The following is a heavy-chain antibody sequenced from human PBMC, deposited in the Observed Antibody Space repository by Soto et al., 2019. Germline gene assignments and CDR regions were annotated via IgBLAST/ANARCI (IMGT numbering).Heavy chain of an antibody. J-gene: IGHJ3*02. CDR3: AKKVSIFGVVSHDAFDM. CDR1: GFTFDDYA. V-gene: IGHV3-9*01. Sequence: EVQLVESGGGLVQPGRSLRLSCAASGFTFDDYAMHWVRQAPGKGLEWVSGISWDSGNIDYADSVKGRFTISRDNAENSLYLQMNSVRAEDTTLYYCAKKVSIFGVVSHDAFDMWGQGTMVTVSS. D-gene: IGHD3-3*01. CDR2: ISWDSGNI.